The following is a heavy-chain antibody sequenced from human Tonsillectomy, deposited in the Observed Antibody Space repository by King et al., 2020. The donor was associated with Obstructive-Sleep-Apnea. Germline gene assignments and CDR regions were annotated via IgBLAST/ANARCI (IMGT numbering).Heavy chain of an antibody. V-gene: IGHV3-30*04. CDR2: ISYDGSNK. CDR3: AGDFYGGTPGNAFDI. D-gene: IGHD4-23*01. J-gene: IGHJ3*02. Sequence: QLVQSGGGVVQPGRSLRLSCAASGFTFSSYAMHWVRQAPGKGLEWVAVISYDGSNKYYADSVQGRFTISRDNSKNTRYLQMNGLRAEDTAVYYGAGDFYGGTPGNAFDIWGQGTMVTVSS. CDR1: GFTFSSYA.